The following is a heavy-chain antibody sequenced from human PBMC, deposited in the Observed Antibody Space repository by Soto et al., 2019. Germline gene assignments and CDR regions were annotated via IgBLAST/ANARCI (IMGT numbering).Heavy chain of an antibody. V-gene: IGHV3-30*03. D-gene: IGHD2-8*01. CDR2: ISYDGSNK. CDR3: ARDNAMDV. CDR1: GFIFSSYG. Sequence: LRLSCAASGFIFSSYGMHWVRQAPGKGLEWVAVISYDGSNKYYADSVKGRFTISRDNSKNTLYLQMNSLRAEDTAVYYCARDNAMDVWGQGTTVTVSS. J-gene: IGHJ6*02.